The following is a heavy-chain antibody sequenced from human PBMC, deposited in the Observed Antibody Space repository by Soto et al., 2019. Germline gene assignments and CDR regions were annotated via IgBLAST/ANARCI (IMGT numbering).Heavy chain of an antibody. Sequence: ASVKVSCKASGYTFTGYYMHWVRQAPGQGLEWMGWINPNSGGTNYAQKFQGWVTMTRDTSISTAYMELSRLRSDDTAVYYCARDRDGWYNYYYGMDVWGQGTTVTVSS. D-gene: IGHD1-20*01. CDR3: ARDRDGWYNYYYGMDV. J-gene: IGHJ6*02. V-gene: IGHV1-2*04. CDR1: GYTFTGYY. CDR2: INPNSGGT.